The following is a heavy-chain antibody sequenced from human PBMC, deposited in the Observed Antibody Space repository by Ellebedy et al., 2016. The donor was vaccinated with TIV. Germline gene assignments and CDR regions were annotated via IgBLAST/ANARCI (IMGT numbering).Heavy chain of an antibody. V-gene: IGHV1-18*01. Sequence: AASVKVYCKASGYMFSGYGFHWVRQAPGQGLEWLGWISPYNGHTLYAQSLQGRVTMTTDTSTSTAYMELRSLRSDDTAKYDCARAGGSTGYPLDYWGQGTLVTVSS. CDR2: ISPYNGHT. J-gene: IGHJ4*02. CDR1: GYMFSGYG. CDR3: ARAGGSTGYPLDY. D-gene: IGHD5-18*01.